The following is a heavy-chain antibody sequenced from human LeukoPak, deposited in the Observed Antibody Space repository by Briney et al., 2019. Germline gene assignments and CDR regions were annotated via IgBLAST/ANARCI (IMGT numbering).Heavy chain of an antibody. CDR3: TYYYDSSGYLPFDY. CDR1: GFTFSSYS. D-gene: IGHD3-22*01. Sequence: GGSLRLSCAASGFTFSSYSMNWVRQAPGKGLEWVGRIRSKANSYATAYAASVKGRFTISRDDSKNTAYLQMNSLKTEDTAVYYCTYYYDSSGYLPFDYWGQGTLVTVSS. V-gene: IGHV3-73*01. J-gene: IGHJ4*02. CDR2: IRSKANSYAT.